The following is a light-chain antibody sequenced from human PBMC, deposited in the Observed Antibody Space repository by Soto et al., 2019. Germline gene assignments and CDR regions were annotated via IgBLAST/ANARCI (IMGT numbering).Light chain of an antibody. V-gene: IGLV1-40*01. CDR1: SSNIGAGYD. Sequence: QSVLTQPPSVSGAPGQRVTISCSGTSSNIGAGYDVHWYHQLPGTAPKLLIFGNNNRPSGVPARFSASRSGTSASLAITGLQAEDEADYYCQSCDTNLRGSVFGGGTQLTVL. CDR3: QSCDTNLRGSV. CDR2: GNN. J-gene: IGLJ3*02.